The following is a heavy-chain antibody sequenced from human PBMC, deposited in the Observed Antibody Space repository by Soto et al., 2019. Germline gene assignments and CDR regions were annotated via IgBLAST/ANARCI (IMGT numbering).Heavy chain of an antibody. V-gene: IGHV1-18*01. CDR2: ISAYNGNT. J-gene: IGHJ4*02. CDR1: GYTFTSYG. Sequence: ASVKVSCKASGYTFTSYGISWVRQAPGQGLEWMGWISAYNGNTNYAQKLQGRVTMTTDTSTSTAYMALRSLRSDDTAVYYCARVPYGYSSSWYDYWGQGTLVTVSS. CDR3: ARVPYGYSSSWYDY. D-gene: IGHD6-13*01.